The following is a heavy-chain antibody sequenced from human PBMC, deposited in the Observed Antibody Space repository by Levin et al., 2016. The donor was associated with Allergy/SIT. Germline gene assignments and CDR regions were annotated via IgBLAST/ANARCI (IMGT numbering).Heavy chain of an antibody. D-gene: IGHD4-11*01. J-gene: IGHJ4*02. CDR1: GFTFSDYH. CDR3: VGSNYRDTEN. Sequence: GESLKISCAASGFTFSDYHMTWIRQAPGKGLDWVAYINPSASTIYYADSVKGRFIVSRDNAKNSLYLQMNSLRVEDTAVYYCVGSNYRDTENWGQGTQVTVSS. V-gene: IGHV3-11*01. CDR2: INPSASTI.